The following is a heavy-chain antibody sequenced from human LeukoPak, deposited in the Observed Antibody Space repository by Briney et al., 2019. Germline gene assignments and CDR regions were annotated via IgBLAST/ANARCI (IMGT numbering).Heavy chain of an antibody. D-gene: IGHD6-19*01. CDR2: ISYDGSNK. J-gene: IGHJ4*02. CDR1: GFTFGAYG. CDR3: AKDSPYSSGWYFGY. V-gene: IGHV3-30*18. Sequence: GGSLRLSCAASGFTFGAYGMHWVRQAPGKGLEWVAVISYDGSNKYYADSVKGRFTISRDNSKNTLYLQMNSLRAEDTAVYYCAKDSPYSSGWYFGYWGQGTLVTVSS.